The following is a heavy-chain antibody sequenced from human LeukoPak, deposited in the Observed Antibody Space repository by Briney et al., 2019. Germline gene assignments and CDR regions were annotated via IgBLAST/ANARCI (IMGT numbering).Heavy chain of an antibody. CDR2: ISSSSSYI. Sequence: PGGSLRLSCAASGFTFSSYSMNWVRQAPGKGLEWVSSISSSSSYIYYADSVKGRFTISRDNAKNSLYLQMSSLSAEDTAVYYCARAGDAAFDYWGQGTLVTVSS. CDR3: ARAGDAAFDY. CDR1: GFTFSSYS. J-gene: IGHJ4*02. V-gene: IGHV3-21*01. D-gene: IGHD3-10*01.